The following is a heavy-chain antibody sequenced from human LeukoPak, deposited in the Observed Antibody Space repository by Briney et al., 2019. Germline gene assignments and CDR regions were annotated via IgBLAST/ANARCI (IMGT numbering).Heavy chain of an antibody. V-gene: IGHV3-7*01. Sequence: GGSLRLSCAASGFTFSSYWMSWVRQAPGKGLEWVANIKQDGSEKYCVDSVKGRFIISRDNAKNSLYLQMNSLRAEDTAVYYCAREAYDDFWSGSWRYYYYMDVWGKGPRSPSP. CDR2: IKQDGSEK. J-gene: IGHJ6*03. CDR1: GFTFSSYW. CDR3: AREAYDDFWSGSWRYYYYMDV. D-gene: IGHD3-3*01.